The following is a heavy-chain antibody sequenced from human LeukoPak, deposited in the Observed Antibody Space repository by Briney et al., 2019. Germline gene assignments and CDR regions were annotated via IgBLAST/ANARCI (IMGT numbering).Heavy chain of an antibody. CDR3: AKAGHDYVWGSYRPTYYYYYYYMDV. J-gene: IGHJ6*03. Sequence: GGSLRLSCAASGFTFSSYGMHWVRQAPGKGLEWVAFIRYDGSNKYYADSVKGRFTISRDKSKNTLYLQMNSLRVEDTAVYYCAKAGHDYVWGSYRPTYYYYYYYMDVWGKGTTVTISS. D-gene: IGHD3-16*02. CDR2: IRYDGSNK. CDR1: GFTFSSYG. V-gene: IGHV3-30*02.